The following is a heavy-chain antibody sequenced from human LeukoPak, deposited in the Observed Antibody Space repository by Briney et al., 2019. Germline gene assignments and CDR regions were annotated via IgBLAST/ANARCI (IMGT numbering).Heavy chain of an antibody. CDR2: ISYDGSNK. J-gene: IGHJ6*03. CDR1: GFTFSSYA. CDR3: ARDGYDFWSGYNPLYYYYYMDV. D-gene: IGHD3-3*01. V-gene: IGHV3-30*04. Sequence: GRSLRLSCAASGFTFSSYAMHWVRQAPGKGLEWVAVISYDGSNKYYADSVKGRFTISRDNSKNTLYLQMNSLRAEDTAVYYCARDGYDFWSGYNPLYYYYYMDVWGKGTTVTASS.